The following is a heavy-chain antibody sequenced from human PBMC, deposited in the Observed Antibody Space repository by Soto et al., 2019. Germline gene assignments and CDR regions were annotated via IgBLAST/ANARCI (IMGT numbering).Heavy chain of an antibody. CDR2: IRFDGSDE. J-gene: IGHJ4*02. CDR3: ERDGVGATTFFGFLDY. D-gene: IGHD1-26*01. CDR1: ASIFKGHG. Sequence: QVQLVESGGGVVQPGGSLRLSCAASASIFKGHGMHWVRQAPGKGLEWVAIIRFDGSDEHYGDSVEGRFTISRDNSKNMLYLQMNSLRVEDTAVYYCERDGVGATTFFGFLDYWGQGTLVTVSS. V-gene: IGHV3-33*08.